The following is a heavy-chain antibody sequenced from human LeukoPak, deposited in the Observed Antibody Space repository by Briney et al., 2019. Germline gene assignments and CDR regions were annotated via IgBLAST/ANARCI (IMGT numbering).Heavy chain of an antibody. CDR1: GGSLNISY. CDR3: ARLWSHMVEIVY. J-gene: IGHJ4*02. V-gene: IGHV4-59*08. CDR2: ISYSGST. D-gene: IGHD2-15*01. Sequence: SETLSLTYRVSGGSLNISYWSCSRQPPGKGLEWIGYISYSGSTKYNPSLKSRVTISVDTSKNQFSLKVSSVTAADTAVYYCARLWSHMVEIVYRCQGKLVTVSS.